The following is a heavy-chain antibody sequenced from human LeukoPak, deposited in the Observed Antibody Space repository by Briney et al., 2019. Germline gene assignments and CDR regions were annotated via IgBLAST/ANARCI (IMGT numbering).Heavy chain of an antibody. CDR2: ISSSGSTI. CDR3: ARELSSGWYTADY. V-gene: IGHV3-11*01. J-gene: IGHJ4*02. Sequence: PGGSLRLSCAASGFTFSDYYMSWIRQAPGKGLEWVSYISSSGSTIYYADSVRGRFTISWDNAKNSLYLQMNSLRAEDTAVYYCARELSSGWYTADYWGQGTLVTVSS. CDR1: GFTFSDYY. D-gene: IGHD6-19*01.